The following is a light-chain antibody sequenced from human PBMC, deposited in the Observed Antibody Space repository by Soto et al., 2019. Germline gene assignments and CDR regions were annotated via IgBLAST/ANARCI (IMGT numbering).Light chain of an antibody. CDR3: QQANSFPLT. CDR1: QAISTS. J-gene: IGKJ4*01. V-gene: IGKV1-12*01. Sequence: DVQMTQSPSTLSAFVGDRVTITCRASQAISTSLVWYQLKPGRPPKLLIYAASSLQSGVPSRFSGSGSGTDFTLTISSLQPEDFATYYCQQANSFPLTFGGGTKVEIK. CDR2: AAS.